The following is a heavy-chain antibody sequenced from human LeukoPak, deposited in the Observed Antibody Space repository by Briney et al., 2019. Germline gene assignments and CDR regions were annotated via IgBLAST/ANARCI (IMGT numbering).Heavy chain of an antibody. V-gene: IGHV3-23*01. D-gene: IGHD6-13*01. CDR3: AKVDSSWYFVLDY. CDR1: GFTFSSYA. Sequence: QTGGSLRLSCAASGFTFSSYAMSWVRQAPGKGLEWVSAISGSGGSTYYADSVKGRFTISRDNSKNTLYLQMNSLRAEDTAVYYCAKVDSSWYFVLDYWGQGTLVTVSS. J-gene: IGHJ4*02. CDR2: ISGSGGST.